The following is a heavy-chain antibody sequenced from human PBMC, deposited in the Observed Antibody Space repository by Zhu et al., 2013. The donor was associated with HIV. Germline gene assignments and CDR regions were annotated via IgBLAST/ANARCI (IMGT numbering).Heavy chain of an antibody. V-gene: IGHV3-23*01. Sequence: EVQLLESGGGLVQPGGSLRLSCAASGFTFSTYAMSWVRQAPGKGLEWVSGISGGGSTTYYADSVKGRFTISRDNSKNTLFLQMSSLRAEDTAVYYCAERGRAVTKNSRSLNWFDPWGQGTLVTVSS. CDR1: GFTFSTYA. CDR3: AERGRAVTKNSRSLNWFDP. CDR2: ISGGGSTT. D-gene: IGHD3-16*01. J-gene: IGHJ5*02.